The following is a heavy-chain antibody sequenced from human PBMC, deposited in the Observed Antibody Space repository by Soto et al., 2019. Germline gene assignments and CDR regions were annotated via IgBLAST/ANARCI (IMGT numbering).Heavy chain of an antibody. V-gene: IGHV4-59*01. J-gene: IGHJ5*02. CDR1: GGSISSYY. Sequence: ETLSLTCTVSGGSISSYYWSWIRQPPGKGLEWIGYIYYSGSTNYNPSLKSRVTISVDTSKNQFSLKLSSVTAADTAVYYCARSPYNWNYSWFDPWGQGTLVTVSS. CDR3: ARSPYNWNYSWFDP. D-gene: IGHD1-7*01. CDR2: IYYSGST.